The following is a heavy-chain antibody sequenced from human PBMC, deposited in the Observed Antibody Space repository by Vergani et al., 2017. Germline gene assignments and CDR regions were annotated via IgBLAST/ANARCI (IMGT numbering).Heavy chain of an antibody. Sequence: EVMLVQSGAEVKKPGESLKISCKYSESSFISNEIAWVRQMSGKGLQWMGNINPIDSKIAYSPSFLGQAIMSLDKSITTAYLQWRSLKASDTATYFCASGGHGSENGGALQLWGQGTNITVSS. CDR3: ASGGHGSENGGALQL. V-gene: IGHV5-51*03. J-gene: IGHJ3*01. CDR1: ESSFISNE. CDR2: INPIDSKI. D-gene: IGHD3-10*01.